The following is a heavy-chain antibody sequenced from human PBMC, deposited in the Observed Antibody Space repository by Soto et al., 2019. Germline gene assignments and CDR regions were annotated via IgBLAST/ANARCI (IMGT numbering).Heavy chain of an antibody. CDR3: ARNHYDILTGYGEVWFDP. D-gene: IGHD3-9*01. V-gene: IGHV4-34*01. CDR1: GGSFSGYY. J-gene: IGHJ5*02. Sequence: SETLSLTCAVYGGSFSGYYWSWIRQPPGKGLEWIGEINHSGSTNYNPSLKSRVTISVDTSKNQFSLKLSSVTAADTAVYYCARNHYDILTGYGEVWFDPWGQGTLVTVSS. CDR2: INHSGST.